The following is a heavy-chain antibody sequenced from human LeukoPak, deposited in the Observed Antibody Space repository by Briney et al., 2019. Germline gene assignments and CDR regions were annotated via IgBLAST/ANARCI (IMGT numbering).Heavy chain of an antibody. D-gene: IGHD1-26*01. CDR1: GYTFTSYD. Sequence: SVKVSCKASGYTFTSYDINWVRQATGQGLEWMGGITPIFGAANYAQKFQGRVTITADESTSTAYMELRSLRSEDTAVYYCAREGVSSGSYSYWGQGTLVTVSS. J-gene: IGHJ1*01. V-gene: IGHV1-69*13. CDR3: AREGVSSGSYSY. CDR2: ITPIFGAA.